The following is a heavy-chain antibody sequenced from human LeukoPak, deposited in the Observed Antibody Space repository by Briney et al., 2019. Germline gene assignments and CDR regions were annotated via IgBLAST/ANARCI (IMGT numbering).Heavy chain of an antibody. V-gene: IGHV4-34*01. J-gene: IGHJ6*03. Sequence: SETLSLTCAVYGGSFSGYYWSWIRQPPGKGLEWIGEINHSGSTNYNPSLKSRVTISVDTSKNQFSLKLSSVTAADTAVYYCARVHRYYYYYMDVWGKGTTVTVSS. CDR3: ARVHRYYYYYMDV. CDR2: INHSGST. CDR1: GGSFSGYY.